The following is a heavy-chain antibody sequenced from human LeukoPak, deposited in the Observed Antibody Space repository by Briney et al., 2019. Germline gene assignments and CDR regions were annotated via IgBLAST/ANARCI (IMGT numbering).Heavy chain of an antibody. J-gene: IGHJ4*02. CDR1: GYTFTGYY. V-gene: IGHV1-2*02. D-gene: IGHD2-2*01. Sequence: ASVKVSCKASGYTFTGYYMHWVRQAPGQGLEWMGWINPNSGGTNYAQKFQGRVTMTRDTSISTAYMELSRLRSDDTAVYFCARDPSRYCSSTSCQSALDYWGQGTLVTVSS. CDR2: INPNSGGT. CDR3: ARDPSRYCSSTSCQSALDY.